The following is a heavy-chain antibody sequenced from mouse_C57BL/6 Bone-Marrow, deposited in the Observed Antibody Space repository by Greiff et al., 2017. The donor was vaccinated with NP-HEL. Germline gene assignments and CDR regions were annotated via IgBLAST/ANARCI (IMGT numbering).Heavy chain of an antibody. CDR3: ARFGQLTWFAY. CDR1: GYAFSSSW. CDR2: IYPGDGDT. Sequence: GASVKISCKASGYAFSSSWMNWVKQRPGKGLEWIGRIYPGDGDTNYNGKFKGKATLTADKSSSTAYMQLSSLTSEDSAVYFCARFGQLTWFAYWGQGTLVTVSA. V-gene: IGHV1-82*01. J-gene: IGHJ3*01. D-gene: IGHD3-2*02.